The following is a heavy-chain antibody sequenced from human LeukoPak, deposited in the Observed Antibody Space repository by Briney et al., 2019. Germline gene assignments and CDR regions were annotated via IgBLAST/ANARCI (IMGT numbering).Heavy chain of an antibody. CDR3: ARTIAAGGSLVWFDP. D-gene: IGHD6-13*01. CDR1: GYTFTGYY. J-gene: IGHJ5*02. Sequence: ASVKVSCKASGYTFTGYYMHWVRQAPGQGLEWMGIINPSGGSTSYAQKFQGRVTMTRDTSTSTVYMELSSLRSEDTAVYYCARTIAAGGSLVWFDPGGQGTLVTVSS. CDR2: INPSGGST. V-gene: IGHV1-46*01.